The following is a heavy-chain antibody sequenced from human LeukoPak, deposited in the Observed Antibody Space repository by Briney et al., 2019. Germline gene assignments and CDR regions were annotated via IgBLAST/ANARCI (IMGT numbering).Heavy chain of an antibody. CDR2: ISYGGRA. CDR3: ARSHGVY. J-gene: IGHJ4*01. Sequence: SETLSLTCTVSGGSVSTTTYYWGWVRQPPGKGLERIGFISYGGRAYYTPSLKSRVDMTVDTSKNQFSLNLNSVTAADTAVYYCARSHGVYWGHGPLVAVSS. D-gene: IGHD3-10*01. V-gene: IGHV4-39*01. CDR1: GGSVSTTTYY.